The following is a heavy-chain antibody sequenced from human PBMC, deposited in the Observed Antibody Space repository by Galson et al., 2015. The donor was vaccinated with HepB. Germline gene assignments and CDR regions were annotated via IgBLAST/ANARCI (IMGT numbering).Heavy chain of an antibody. D-gene: IGHD6-13*01. J-gene: IGHJ3*01. CDR1: GFTFNVHS. Sequence: SLRLSCAASGFTFNVHSMNWVRQAPGKGLEWLSYISSSSDTKYYADSVKGRFTISRDNAKNSLFLQMSSLRAEDTAVYYCARDREAADFGHDAFDVWGQGAMVTVSS. CDR2: ISSSSDTK. CDR3: ARDREAADFGHDAFDV. V-gene: IGHV3-48*01.